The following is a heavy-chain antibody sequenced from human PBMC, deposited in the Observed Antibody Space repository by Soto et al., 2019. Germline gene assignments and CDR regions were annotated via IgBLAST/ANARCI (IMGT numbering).Heavy chain of an antibody. CDR2: ISGSTGTT. CDR3: AKVIVLGASTLEY. D-gene: IGHD6-6*01. CDR1: GFMFNHYA. Sequence: EHVLESGGGLVQPGGSLRLSCEASGFMFNHYAMAWVRQTPGKGLEWVSVISGSTGTTYYADSVKGRFTISRDNSKNTVYLQMNSLRVEDSALYSCAKVIVLGASTLEYWGPGTRVTVS. J-gene: IGHJ4*02. V-gene: IGHV3-23*01.